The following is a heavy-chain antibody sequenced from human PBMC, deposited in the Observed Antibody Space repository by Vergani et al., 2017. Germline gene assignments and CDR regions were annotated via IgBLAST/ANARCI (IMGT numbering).Heavy chain of an antibody. CDR3: ARILVFGELLSQTYWYFDL. CDR1: GFSLSSGGMR. V-gene: IGHV2-70*04. Sequence: QVTLKESGPALVKPTQTLTLTCSLSGFSLSSGGMRVSWIRQPPGKALEWLARIDWDNTKVYSSSLKSRLFISKDISKNEVVLTMTNMDPVDTATYYCARILVFGELLSQTYWYFDLWGRGTLVTVSS. D-gene: IGHD3-10*02. J-gene: IGHJ2*01. CDR2: IDWDNTK.